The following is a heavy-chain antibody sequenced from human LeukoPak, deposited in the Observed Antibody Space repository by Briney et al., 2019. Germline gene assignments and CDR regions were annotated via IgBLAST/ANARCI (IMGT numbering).Heavy chain of an antibody. Sequence: PGGSLRLSCAASGFTFSSYAMHWVRQAPGKGLEWVAVISYDGSNKYYADSVKGRFTISRDNSKNTLYLQMNSLRAEDTAVYYCARGQSVGWEIGVCDFWGQGSLVTVAS. V-gene: IGHV3-30-3*01. CDR2: ISYDGSNK. D-gene: IGHD1-26*01. CDR3: ARGQSVGWEIGVCDF. CDR1: GFTFSSYA. J-gene: IGHJ4*02.